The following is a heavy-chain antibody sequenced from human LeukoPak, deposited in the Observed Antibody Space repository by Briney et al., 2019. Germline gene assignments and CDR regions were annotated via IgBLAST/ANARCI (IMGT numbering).Heavy chain of an antibody. CDR1: GGTFSSYA. CDR2: MNPNSGNT. CDR3: ARDPQLRYFDWLFQGTWFDP. V-gene: IGHV1-8*02. D-gene: IGHD3-9*01. Sequence: ASVKVSCKASGGTFSSYAISWVRQAPGQGLEWMGWMNPNSGNTGYAQKFQGRVTMTRNTSISTAYMELSSLRSEDTAVYYCARDPQLRYFDWLFQGTWFDPWGQGTLVTVSS. J-gene: IGHJ5*02.